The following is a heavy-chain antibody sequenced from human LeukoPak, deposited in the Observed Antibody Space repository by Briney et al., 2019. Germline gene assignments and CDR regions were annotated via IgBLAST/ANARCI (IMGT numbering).Heavy chain of an antibody. CDR1: GFTLTNYW. CDR2: MNSDASST. V-gene: IGHV3-74*01. D-gene: IGHD4-23*01. J-gene: IGHJ4*02. Sequence: GGSLRLSCVASGFTLTNYWMHWVRQAPGKGLVWVARMNSDASSTSYADSVKGRFTISRDNAKKTLYPQMNSLRAEDTAVYYCSRGPDYGGPLRGQGTLVTVSP. CDR3: SRGPDYGGPL.